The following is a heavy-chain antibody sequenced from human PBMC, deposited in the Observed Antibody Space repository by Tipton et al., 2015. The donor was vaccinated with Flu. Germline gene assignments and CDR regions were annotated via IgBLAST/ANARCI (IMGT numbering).Heavy chain of an antibody. V-gene: IGHV3-66*02. CDR3: ARSGYSYGYVDR. D-gene: IGHD3-16*01. CDR2: IYTGTRT. Sequence: SLRLSCAASGFSVSSHYMSWVRQAPGKGLEWVSVIYTGTRTYYADSVKGRFTISRDDLKNTLSLQMDSLKVEDSAMYYCARSGYSYGYVDRWGQGALVTVSS. CDR1: GFSVSSHY. J-gene: IGHJ1*01.